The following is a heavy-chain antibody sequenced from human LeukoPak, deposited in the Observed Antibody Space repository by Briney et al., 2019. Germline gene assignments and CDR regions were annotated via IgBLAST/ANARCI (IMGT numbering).Heavy chain of an antibody. CDR3: ARDNEDIVVVGAAGAFDI. CDR1: GYTFTSYG. V-gene: IGHV1-18*01. CDR2: ISAYNGNT. Sequence: GASVKVSCKASGYTFTSYGISWVRQAPGQGLEWMGWISAYNGNTNYAQKLQGRVTMTTDTSTSTAYMELRSLRSDDTAVYYCARDNEDIVVVGAAGAFDIWGQGTMVTVSS. D-gene: IGHD2-15*01. J-gene: IGHJ3*02.